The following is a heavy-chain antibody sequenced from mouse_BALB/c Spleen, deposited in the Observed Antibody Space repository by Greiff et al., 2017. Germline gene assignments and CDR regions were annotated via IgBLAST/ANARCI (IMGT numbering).Heavy chain of an antibody. J-gene: IGHJ2*01. D-gene: IGHD1-2*01. Sequence: EVMLVESGGGLVQPGGSLKLSCAASGFTFSSYGMSWVRQTPDKRLELVATINSNGGSTYYPDSVKGRFTISRDNAKNTLYLQMSSLKSEDTAMYYCARVGLRPGYFDYWGQGTTLTVSS. V-gene: IGHV5-6-3*01. CDR1: GFTFSSYG. CDR2: INSNGGST. CDR3: ARVGLRPGYFDY.